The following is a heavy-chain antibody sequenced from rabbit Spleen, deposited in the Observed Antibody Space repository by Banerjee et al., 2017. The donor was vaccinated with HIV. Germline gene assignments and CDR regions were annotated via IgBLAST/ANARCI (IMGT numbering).Heavy chain of an antibody. Sequence: QLKETGGGLVQPGGSLTLSCKASGFTLSSYYMNWVRQAPGKGLEWIGYIDPVFGITYYANWVNGRFSISRENTHSTLYLQLSSLTVADTATYFCARAGEGGDGYLNLWGPGTLVTVS. D-gene: IGHD5-1*01. CDR2: IDPVFGIT. CDR3: ARAGEGGDGYLNL. CDR1: GFTLSSYY. V-gene: IGHV1S7*01. J-gene: IGHJ4*01.